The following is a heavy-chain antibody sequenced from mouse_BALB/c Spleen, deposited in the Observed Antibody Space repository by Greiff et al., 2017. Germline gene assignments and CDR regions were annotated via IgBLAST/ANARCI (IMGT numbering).Heavy chain of an antibody. CDR1: GFNIKDTY. Sequence: EVQLQQSGAELVKPGASVKLSCTASGFNIKDTYMHWVKQRPEQGLEWIGRIDPANGNTKYDPKFQGKATITADTSSNTAYLQLSSLTSEDTAVYYCARRLYGYSDYFGYWGQGTTLTVSS. D-gene: IGHD2-2*01. CDR3: ARRLYGYSDYFGY. CDR2: IDPANGNT. J-gene: IGHJ2*01. V-gene: IGHV14-3*02.